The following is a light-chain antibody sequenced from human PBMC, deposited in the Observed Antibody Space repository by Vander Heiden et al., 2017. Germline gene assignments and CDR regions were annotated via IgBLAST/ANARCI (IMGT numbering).Light chain of an antibody. Sequence: EIVLTQSPGALSLSPGERATLSCRASQTVSENSLAWYQQKPGQAPRLLIFGASSRPTGLPDRFRGSGSGTDFTLTISRLEPEDFAVYYCQQYATSPFTFGTGTKVDI. CDR3: QQYATSPFT. CDR2: GAS. V-gene: IGKV3-20*01. CDR1: QTVSENS. J-gene: IGKJ3*01.